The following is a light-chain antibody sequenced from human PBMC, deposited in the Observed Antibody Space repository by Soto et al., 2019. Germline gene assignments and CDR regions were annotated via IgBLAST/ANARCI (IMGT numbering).Light chain of an antibody. V-gene: IGKV1-9*01. CDR2: GAS. CDR1: QAISSY. J-gene: IGKJ4*01. CDR3: QQVNTYPLVS. Sequence: IQLTQSPSSLSASVGDRVTITCRSSQAISSYLAWYQQKPGKAPNLLIYGASTLQTGVPSRFSGSGSGKEFSLTISSLQPEDFATYYCQQVNTYPLVSFGGGTKVEVK.